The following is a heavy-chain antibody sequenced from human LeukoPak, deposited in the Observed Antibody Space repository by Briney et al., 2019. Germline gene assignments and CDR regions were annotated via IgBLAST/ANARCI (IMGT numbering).Heavy chain of an antibody. V-gene: IGHV3-23*01. J-gene: IGHJ4*02. CDR1: GFTFSSYA. CDR2: ISGSGGST. Sequence: PGGSLRLSCAASGFTFSSYAMSWVRQAPGKGLEWVSAISGSGGSTYYADSVEGRFTISRDNSKNTLYLQMNSLRAEDTAVYYCAKYSSSWYALLDYWGQGTLVTVSS. CDR3: AKYSSSWYALLDY. D-gene: IGHD6-13*01.